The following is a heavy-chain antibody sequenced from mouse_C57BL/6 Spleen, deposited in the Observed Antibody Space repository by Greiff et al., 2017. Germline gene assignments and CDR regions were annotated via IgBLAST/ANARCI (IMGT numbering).Heavy chain of an antibody. J-gene: IGHJ1*03. CDR1: GFNIKDDY. V-gene: IGHV14-4*01. CDR2: IDPENGDT. D-gene: IGHD1-1*01. Sequence: EVQLQQSGAELVRPGASVKLSCTASGFNIKDDYMHWVKQRPEQGLEWIGWIDPENGDTESASKFQGKATITADTSSNTAYLQLSSLTSEDTAVYYCTTPYYYGSSNWYFDVWGTGTTVTVSS. CDR3: TTPYYYGSSNWYFDV.